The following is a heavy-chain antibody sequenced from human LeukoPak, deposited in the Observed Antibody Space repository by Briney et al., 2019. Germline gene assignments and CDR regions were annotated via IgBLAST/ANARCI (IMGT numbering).Heavy chain of an antibody. D-gene: IGHD6-19*01. CDR3: ARYEWLDGAGWFDP. J-gene: IGHJ5*02. Sequence: ASVKVSCKXSGYTFTNYYMHWVRQSPGQGLEWMGIINPSGGSTSYAQKFQGRVTMTRDTSTSTVYMELSSLRSEDTAVYYCARYEWLDGAGWFDPWGQGTLVTVSS. CDR1: GYTFTNYY. V-gene: IGHV1-46*01. CDR2: INPSGGST.